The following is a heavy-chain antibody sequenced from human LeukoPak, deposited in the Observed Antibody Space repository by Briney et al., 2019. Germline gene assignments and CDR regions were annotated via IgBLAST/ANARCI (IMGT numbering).Heavy chain of an antibody. CDR2: IYYSGST. Sequence: PLETLSLTCTVSGGSVSSGSYYWSWIRQPPGKGLEWIGYIYYSGSTNYNPSLKSRVTISVDTSKNQFSLKLSSVTAADTAVYYCARAGDSSGYYLNFDYWGQGTLVTVSS. V-gene: IGHV4-61*01. CDR1: GGSVSSGSYY. D-gene: IGHD3-22*01. J-gene: IGHJ4*02. CDR3: ARAGDSSGYYLNFDY.